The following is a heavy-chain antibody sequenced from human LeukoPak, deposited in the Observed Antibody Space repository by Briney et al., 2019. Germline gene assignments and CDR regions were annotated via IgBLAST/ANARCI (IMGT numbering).Heavy chain of an antibody. J-gene: IGHJ4*02. D-gene: IGHD5-12*01. CDR2: ISAYNGNT. Sequence: GASVKVSCKASGYTFTSYGVSWVRQAPGQGLEWMGWISAYNGNTNYAQKLQGRVTMTTDTSTSTAYMELRSLRSDDTAVYYCARVGHSGYDYFAVAHYWGQGTLVTVSS. CDR3: ARVGHSGYDYFAVAHY. CDR1: GYTFTSYG. V-gene: IGHV1-18*01.